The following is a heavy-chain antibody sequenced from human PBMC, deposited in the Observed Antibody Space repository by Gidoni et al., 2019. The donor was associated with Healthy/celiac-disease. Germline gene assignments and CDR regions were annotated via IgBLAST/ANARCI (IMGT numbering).Heavy chain of an antibody. CDR3: AHGLKQQLTYGMDV. D-gene: IGHD6-13*01. Sequence: QITLKESGPTLVKPTQTLTLTCTFSGFSLRTSGVGVGWIRQPPGKALEWLALIYWDDDKRYSPSLKSRLTITKDTSKNQVVLTMTNMDPVDTATYYCAHGLKQQLTYGMDVWGQGTTVTVSS. CDR1: GFSLRTSGVG. V-gene: IGHV2-5*02. J-gene: IGHJ6*02. CDR2: IYWDDDK.